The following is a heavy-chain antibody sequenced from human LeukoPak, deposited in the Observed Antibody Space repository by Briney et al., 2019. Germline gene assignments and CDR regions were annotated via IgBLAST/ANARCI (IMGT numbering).Heavy chain of an antibody. CDR3: ARGGGLDV. V-gene: IGHV3-7*03. Sequence: PGGSLRLPGAALGFTFGGFWRNWAGRAPGRGLEWVASINHNGNVNYYVDSVKGRFTISRDNAKNSLYLQMSNLRAEDTAVYFCARGGGLDVWGQGATVTVSS. CDR2: INHNGNVN. D-gene: IGHD3-16*01. J-gene: IGHJ6*02. CDR1: GFTFGGFW.